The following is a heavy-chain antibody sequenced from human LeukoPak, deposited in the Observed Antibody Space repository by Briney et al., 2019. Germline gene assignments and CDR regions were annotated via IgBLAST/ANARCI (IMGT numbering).Heavy chain of an antibody. J-gene: IGHJ5*02. CDR3: ARSKESVAALFDP. V-gene: IGHV1-2*02. CDR1: GYTFTGYY. Sequence: ASVMVSCKASGYTFTGYYMHWVRQAPGQGLEWMGWINPNSGGTNYAQKFQGRVTMTRDTSISTAYMELSRLRSDDTAVYYCARSKESVAALFDPWGQGTLVTVSS. CDR2: INPNSGGT. D-gene: IGHD2-15*01.